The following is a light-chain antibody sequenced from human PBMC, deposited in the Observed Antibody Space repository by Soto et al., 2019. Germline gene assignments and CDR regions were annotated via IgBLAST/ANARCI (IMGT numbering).Light chain of an antibody. Sequence: EIVLTQSPGTLSLSPGERATLSCRASQSVSGTYLAWYQQKPGQAPRLLISGASSRATGIPDRFSGSGSGTDFTLTISRLEPEDFAVYYCQQYGTSRWTFGQGTKVEIK. CDR3: QQYGTSRWT. J-gene: IGKJ1*01. CDR2: GAS. CDR1: QSVSGTY. V-gene: IGKV3-20*01.